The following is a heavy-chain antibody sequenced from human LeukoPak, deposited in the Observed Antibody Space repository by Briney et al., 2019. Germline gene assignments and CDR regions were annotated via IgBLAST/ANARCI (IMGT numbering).Heavy chain of an antibody. Sequence: SETLSLTCTVSGGSISSYYWSWIRQPAGKGLEWIGHIYTTGSTNYNPSLKSRVTISVDKSKNQFSLKLSSVTAAATAVYYCARDLSVTTAFDNWFDPWGQGTLVTVSS. D-gene: IGHD4-17*01. CDR3: ARDLSVTTAFDNWFDP. V-gene: IGHV4-4*07. J-gene: IGHJ5*02. CDR2: IYTTGST. CDR1: GGSISSYY.